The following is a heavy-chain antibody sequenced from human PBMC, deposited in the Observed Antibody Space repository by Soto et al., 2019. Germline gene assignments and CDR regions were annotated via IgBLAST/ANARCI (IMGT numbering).Heavy chain of an antibody. CDR1: GFTCSSYG. J-gene: IGHJ6*02. D-gene: IGHD1-26*01. CDR3: ARDSQSYYADKYYYYGMDV. V-gene: IGHV3-33*01. Sequence: GSLRLCGAASGFTCSSYGMHWVRQAPGKGPEWVAVIWYDGSNKYYADSVKGRFTISRDNSKNTLYLQMNSLRAEDTAVYYCARDSQSYYADKYYYYGMDVWGQGTTVTVSS. CDR2: IWYDGSNK.